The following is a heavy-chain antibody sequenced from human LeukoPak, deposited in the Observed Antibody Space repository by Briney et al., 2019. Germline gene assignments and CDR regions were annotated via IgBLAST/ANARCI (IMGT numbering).Heavy chain of an antibody. Sequence: KSSETLSLTCSVSAGSMFSYYWNWIRQPPGKGLEWIGYIYSNGITKYSPSLRSRGTISFATSRNQFSLRLTSVTAADTAIYYCARRAYYDSSGYHPTSGYFDLWGRGTLVTVSS. D-gene: IGHD3-16*01. CDR1: AGSMFSYY. CDR3: ARRAYYDSSGYHPTSGYFDL. CDR2: IYSNGIT. V-gene: IGHV4-4*08. J-gene: IGHJ2*01.